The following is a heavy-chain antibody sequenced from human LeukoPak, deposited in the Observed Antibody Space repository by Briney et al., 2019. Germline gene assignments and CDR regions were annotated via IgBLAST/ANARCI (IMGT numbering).Heavy chain of an antibody. V-gene: IGHV1-69*04. D-gene: IGHD5-24*01. CDR2: IIPILGIA. CDR3: ARDPDEMATITDDY. Sequence: SVKVSCKASGGTFSSYAISWVRQAPGQGLEWMGRIIPILGIANYAQKFQGRVTITADKSTSTAYMELSSLRSEDTAVYYCARDPDEMATITDDYWGQGTLVTVSS. J-gene: IGHJ4*02. CDR1: GGTFSSYA.